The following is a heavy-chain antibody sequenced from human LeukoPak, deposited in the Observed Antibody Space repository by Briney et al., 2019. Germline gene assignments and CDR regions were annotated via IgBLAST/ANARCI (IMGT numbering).Heavy chain of an antibody. CDR2: IYYSGST. Sequence: NPSETLSPTCTVSGGSISSSSYYWGWIRQPPGKGLEWIGSIYYSGSTYYNPSLKSRVTISVDTSKNQFSLKLSSVTAADTAVYYCARSNYASYYYMDVWGKGTTVTVSS. J-gene: IGHJ6*03. CDR1: GGSISSSSYY. CDR3: ARSNYASYYYMDV. D-gene: IGHD4/OR15-4a*01. V-gene: IGHV4-39*01.